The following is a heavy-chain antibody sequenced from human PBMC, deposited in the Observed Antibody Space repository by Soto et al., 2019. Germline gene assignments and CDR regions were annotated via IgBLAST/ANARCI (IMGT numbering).Heavy chain of an antibody. V-gene: IGHV3-30-3*01. CDR3: ARDGLTTFGIMPPWNVDV. Sequence: PGGSLRLSCTASGFTFNSHTMHWVRQAPGEGLEWVAVTSNAGSYKSYADSVQGRFTISRGNSKSTLHLQMNRLTAADTAVYYFARDGLTTFGIMPPWNVDVLGQGTPVTVSS. J-gene: IGHJ6*02. CDR1: GFTFNSHT. CDR2: TSNAGSYK. D-gene: IGHD3-3*01.